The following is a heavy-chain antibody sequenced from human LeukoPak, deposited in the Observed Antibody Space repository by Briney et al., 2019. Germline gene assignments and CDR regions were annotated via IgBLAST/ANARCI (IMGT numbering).Heavy chain of an antibody. CDR1: GFAFGSEA. D-gene: IGHD1-1*01. Sequence: GGSLRLSCAVSGFAFGSEAMSWVRQSPARGLEWVASISPGGGTTYYADYVKGRFTISRDNSNNSLFVQMNSLRAEDTAVYFCAKSRSGSANWALRIFDNWGQGTLVTVSS. CDR2: ISPGGGTT. CDR3: AKSRSGSANWALRIFDN. V-gene: IGHV3-23*01. J-gene: IGHJ4*02.